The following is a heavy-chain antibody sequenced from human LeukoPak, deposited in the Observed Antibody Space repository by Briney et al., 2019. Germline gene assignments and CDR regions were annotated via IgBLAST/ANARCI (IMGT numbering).Heavy chain of an antibody. CDR1: GFTFDDYG. CDR2: IKQDGSEK. Sequence: LPGGSLRLSCAASGFTFDDYGMSWVRQAPGKGLVWVANIKQDGSEKYYVDSVKGRFTISRDNAKNSLYLQMNSLRAEDTAVYYCARGRVDFWSGHFDYWGQGTLVTVSS. J-gene: IGHJ4*02. CDR3: ARGRVDFWSGHFDY. D-gene: IGHD3-3*01. V-gene: IGHV3-7*01.